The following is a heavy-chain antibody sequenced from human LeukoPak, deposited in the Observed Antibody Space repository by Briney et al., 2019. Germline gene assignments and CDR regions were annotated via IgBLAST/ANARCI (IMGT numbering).Heavy chain of an antibody. CDR3: ASLLSYDSSGYYPYYFDY. CDR2: INPNSGGT. V-gene: IGHV1-2*02. J-gene: IGHJ4*02. D-gene: IGHD3-22*01. Sequence: ASVKVSCKASGYTFTGYYMHWVRQAPGQGLEWMGWINPNSGGTNYAQKLQGRVTMTTDTSTSTAYMELRSLRSDDTAVYYCASLLSYDSSGYYPYYFDYWGQGTLVTVSS. CDR1: GYTFTGYY.